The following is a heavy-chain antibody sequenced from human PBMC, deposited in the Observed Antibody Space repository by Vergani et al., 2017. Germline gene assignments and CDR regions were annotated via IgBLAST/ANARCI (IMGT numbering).Heavy chain of an antibody. CDR3: ARVAVAGTLSEDYFDY. CDR2: IIPIFGTA. D-gene: IGHD6-19*01. Sequence: QVQLVQSGAEVKKPGSSVKVSCKASGGTFSSYAISWVRQAPGQGLEWMGGIIPIFGTANYAQKFQGGVTITADESTSTAYMELSSLRSEDTAVYYCARVAVAGTLSEDYFDYWGQGTLVTVSS. J-gene: IGHJ4*02. CDR1: GGTFSSYA. V-gene: IGHV1-69*12.